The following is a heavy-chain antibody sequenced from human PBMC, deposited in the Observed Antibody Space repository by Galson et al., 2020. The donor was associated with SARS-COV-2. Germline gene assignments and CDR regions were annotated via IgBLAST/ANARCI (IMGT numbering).Heavy chain of an antibody. CDR3: ARGRIGVVPAPILGLGPYYEYYAMDV. CDR1: VGSFSGFS. V-gene: IGHV4-34*01. D-gene: IGHD2-2*01. Sequence: ETSETLSLTCAVYVGSFSGFSWSWVRQSPGKGLEWIGEINHSGSANYNPSLKSRVTISVDTSKNQFPLKLPSVTAAETGVYFWARGRIGVVPAPILGLGPYYEYYAMDVWGQGTTITVSS. CDR2: INHSGSA. J-gene: IGHJ6*02.